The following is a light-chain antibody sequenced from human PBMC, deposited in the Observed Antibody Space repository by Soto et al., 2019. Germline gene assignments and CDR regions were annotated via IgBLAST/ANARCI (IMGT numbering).Light chain of an antibody. V-gene: IGLV1-47*01. CDR2: RNN. Sequence: QSVLTQPPSASGTPGQGVTISCSGSTSNIGSNYVYWYQQLPGTAPKLLIYRNNQRPSGVPDRFSGSKSGTSASLAISGLQAEDESDYYCSSYRSSSTPYYVFGTGTKLTVL. J-gene: IGLJ1*01. CDR1: TSNIGSNY. CDR3: SSYRSSSTPYYV.